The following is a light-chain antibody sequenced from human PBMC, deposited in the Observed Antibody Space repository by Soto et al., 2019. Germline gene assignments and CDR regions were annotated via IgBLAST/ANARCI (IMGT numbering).Light chain of an antibody. Sequence: ETVLTQSPGTLSLSPGERATLSCRTSQRISSNFLAWYQQKPGQAPMLLIYGASSRATGIPARFSGSGSGTEFTLTISSLQSEDFAVYYCQQYNNWPLTFGGGTKVDIK. CDR1: QRISSN. V-gene: IGKV3-15*01. CDR3: QQYNNWPLT. J-gene: IGKJ4*01. CDR2: GAS.